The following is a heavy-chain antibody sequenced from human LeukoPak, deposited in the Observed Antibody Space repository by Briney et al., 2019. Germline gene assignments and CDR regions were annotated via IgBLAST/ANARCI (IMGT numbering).Heavy chain of an antibody. V-gene: IGHV4-39*01. CDR3: ARRWGRGAFDI. Sequence: SETLSLTCTVSGGFISSSSYYWGWIRQPPGKGLEWIGSIYYSGSTYYNPSLKSRVTISVDTSKNQFSLKLSSVTAADTAVYYCARRWGRGAFDIWGQGTMVTVSS. D-gene: IGHD3-10*01. CDR2: IYYSGST. J-gene: IGHJ3*02. CDR1: GGFISSSSYY.